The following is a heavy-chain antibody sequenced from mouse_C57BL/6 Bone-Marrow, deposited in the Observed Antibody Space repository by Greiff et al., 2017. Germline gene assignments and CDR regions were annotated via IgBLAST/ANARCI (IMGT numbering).Heavy chain of an antibody. CDR3: AREGYGNYLFAY. CDR2: IDPNSGGT. Sequence: VQLQQPGAELVKPGASVKLSCKASGYTFTSYWMHWVKQRPGRGLEWIGRIDPNSGGTKYNEKFKSKATMTVDKPSSTASMQLSSLTSEDSAVYDCAREGYGNYLFAYWGQGTLVTVSA. V-gene: IGHV1-72*01. J-gene: IGHJ3*01. D-gene: IGHD2-10*02. CDR1: GYTFTSYW.